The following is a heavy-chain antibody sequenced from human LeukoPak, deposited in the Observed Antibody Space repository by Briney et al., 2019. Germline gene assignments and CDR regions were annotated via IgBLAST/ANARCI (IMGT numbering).Heavy chain of an antibody. CDR1: ADSLSSGGHY. J-gene: IGHJ4*02. V-gene: IGHV4-31*03. CDR3: ARGGNRFGGFYFDY. D-gene: IGHD3-10*01. Sequence: SQTLSLTCTVSADSLSSGGHYWAWIRQFPGKGLESIGFFPHSGRSRPNPSLKDRVARSVGTSRKEFALKLSAVTAVDTSMNYCARGGNRFGGFYFDYWGQGIKVIVSS. CDR2: FPHSGRS.